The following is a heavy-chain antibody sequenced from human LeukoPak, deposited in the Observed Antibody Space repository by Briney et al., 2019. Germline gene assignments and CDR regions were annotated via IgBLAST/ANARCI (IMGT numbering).Heavy chain of an antibody. J-gene: IGHJ3*02. V-gene: IGHV4-38-2*02. CDR1: GYSITFGFY. Sequence: SETLSLTCSVSGYSITFGFYWGWIRQAPGKGLEWIGTINHSGSTSYNSSLKSRVTISVDTSKNQFSLKLKSVTAADTAVYYCARGWGDGDNFAFDIWGQRTMVTVSS. CDR2: INHSGST. CDR3: ARGWGDGDNFAFDI. D-gene: IGHD5-24*01.